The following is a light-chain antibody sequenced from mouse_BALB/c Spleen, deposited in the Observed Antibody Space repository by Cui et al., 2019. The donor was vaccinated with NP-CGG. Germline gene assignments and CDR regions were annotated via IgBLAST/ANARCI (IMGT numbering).Light chain of an antibody. Sequence: QAVVTQESALTTSPGETVTLTCRSSTGAVTTSNYANWVQEIPDHLFTGLIGGTKNRVSGVPARFSGSLIGDKAALTITGAQTEDEAIYFCALWYSNHWVFGGGTQLTVL. CDR2: GTK. V-gene: IGLV1*01. CDR3: ALWYSNHWV. J-gene: IGLJ1*01. CDR1: TGAVTTSNY.